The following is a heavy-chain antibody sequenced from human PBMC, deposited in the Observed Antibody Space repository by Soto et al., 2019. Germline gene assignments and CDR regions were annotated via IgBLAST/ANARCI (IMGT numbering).Heavy chain of an antibody. D-gene: IGHD3-22*01. CDR2: IIPIFGTA. Sequence: SVKVSCKASGGTFSSYAISWVRQAPGQGLEWMGGIIPIFGTANYAQKFQGRVTITADESTSTSYMELSSLRSEDTAVYYCARDRYYYDSSGYYYYWGQGTLVTVSS. CDR1: GGTFSSYA. V-gene: IGHV1-69*13. CDR3: ARDRYYYDSSGYYYY. J-gene: IGHJ4*02.